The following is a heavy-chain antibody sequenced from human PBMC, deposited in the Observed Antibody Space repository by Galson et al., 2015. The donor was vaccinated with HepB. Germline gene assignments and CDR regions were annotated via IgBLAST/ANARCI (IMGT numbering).Heavy chain of an antibody. V-gene: IGHV4-39*01. J-gene: IGHJ6*02. CDR2: IYSGGRS. Sequence: SETLSLTCTVSGGSVTNTSFYWGWIRQPPGRGLEWIGGIYSGGRSHYNPSLKSRVTISVDTSKNQFSLKVASVTAADTAVYYCAKNPVYCSDNRCRLDYYGMDVWGQGTTVTVSS. D-gene: IGHD2-15*01. CDR3: AKNPVYCSDNRCRLDYYGMDV. CDR1: GGSVTNTSFY.